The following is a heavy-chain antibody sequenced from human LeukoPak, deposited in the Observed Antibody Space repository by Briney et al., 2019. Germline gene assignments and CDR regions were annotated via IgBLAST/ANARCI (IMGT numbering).Heavy chain of an antibody. Sequence: SETLSLTCTVSGGSISSYYWSWIRQSPGKGLEWIGYIYHSGSTNYNPSLRSRVTISVDTSNNQFSLKLSSVTAGDTAVYFCARLFLDSSSWRYFDLWGRGTLVTVSS. CDR3: ARLFLDSSSWRYFDL. CDR1: GGSISSYY. CDR2: IYHSGST. D-gene: IGHD6-13*01. J-gene: IGHJ2*01. V-gene: IGHV4-59*01.